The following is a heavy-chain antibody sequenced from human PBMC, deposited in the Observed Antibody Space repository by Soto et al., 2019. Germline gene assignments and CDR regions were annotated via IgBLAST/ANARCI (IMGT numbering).Heavy chain of an antibody. V-gene: IGHV4-31*03. J-gene: IGHJ5*02. CDR2: IYYSGST. Sequence: PSETLSLTCTVSGGSISSGGYYWSWIRQHPGKGLEWIGYIYYSGSTYYNPSLKSRVTISVDTSKNQFSLKLSSVTAADPAVYYCARVLGYCSSTSCPWVWFDPWGQGTLVTVSS. D-gene: IGHD2-2*01. CDR3: ARVLGYCSSTSCPWVWFDP. CDR1: GGSISSGGYY.